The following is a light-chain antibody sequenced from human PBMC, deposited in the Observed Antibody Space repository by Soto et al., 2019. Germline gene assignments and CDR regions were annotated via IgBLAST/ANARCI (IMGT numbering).Light chain of an antibody. CDR3: AAWDDTLNGYV. V-gene: IGLV1-44*01. Sequence: QSVLTQSPSASGTPGQRVTISCSGSSSNIGSNPVNWYQQLPGTAPKLLIYSDDQRPSGVPDRFSGSKSGTSASPAISGLQSEDESAYYCAAWDDTLNGYVFGTGTKLTVL. CDR2: SDD. CDR1: SSNIGSNP. J-gene: IGLJ1*01.